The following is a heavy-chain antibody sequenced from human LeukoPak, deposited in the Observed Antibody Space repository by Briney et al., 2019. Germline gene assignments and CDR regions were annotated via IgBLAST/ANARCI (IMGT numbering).Heavy chain of an antibody. CDR2: NYSSGST. CDR3: ARGITYYDILTGYSNPYFDY. J-gene: IGHJ4*02. V-gene: IGHV4-59*01. CDR1: GASISHYS. D-gene: IGHD3-9*01. Sequence: SETLSLTCAVSGASISHYSWRWIRQPPGKGLEWIGDNYSSGSTSYNPSHTSRVTTSKDTSKNHFSLKLISVTAADTAVYYCARGITYYDILTGYSNPYFDYWGQGTLVTVSS.